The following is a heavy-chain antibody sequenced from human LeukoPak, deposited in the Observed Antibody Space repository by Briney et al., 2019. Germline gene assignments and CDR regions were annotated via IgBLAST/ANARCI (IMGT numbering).Heavy chain of an antibody. CDR2: INHSGST. Sequence: MPSETLSLTCAVYGGSFRGYYWSWIRQPPGKGLEWIGEINHSGSTNYNPSLKSRVTISVDTSKNQFSLKLSSVTAADTAVYYCAREKVAGRWLLRGAHLDYWGQGTLVTVSS. CDR1: GGSFRGYY. J-gene: IGHJ4*02. V-gene: IGHV4-34*01. CDR3: AREKVAGRWLLRGAHLDY. D-gene: IGHD5-24*01.